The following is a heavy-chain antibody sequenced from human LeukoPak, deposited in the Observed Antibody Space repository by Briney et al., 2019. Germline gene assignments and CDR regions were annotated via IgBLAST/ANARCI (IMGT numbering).Heavy chain of an antibody. CDR2: IYYSGTT. V-gene: IGHV4-39*07. D-gene: IGHD3-16*02. CDR1: GGSISSSSYY. J-gene: IGHJ3*02. Sequence: SETLSLTCTVSGGSISSSSYYWGWIRHPPGEGLEWIGSIYYSGTTYYNPSLKSRVTISVDTSKNQFSLKLSSVTAADTAVYYCAREGVIVELKQGDAFDIGGQGTMVTVSS. CDR3: AREGVIVELKQGDAFDI.